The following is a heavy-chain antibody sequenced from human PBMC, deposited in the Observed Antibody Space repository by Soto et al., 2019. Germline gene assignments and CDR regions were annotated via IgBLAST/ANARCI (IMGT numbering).Heavy chain of an antibody. CDR1: GGTFSSYA. D-gene: IGHD3-22*01. Sequence: ASVKVSCKASGGTFSSYAISWVRQAPGQGLEWMGGIIPIFGTANYAQKFQGRVTITADESTSTAYMELSSLRSEDTAVYYCARWLIETYYYYDSSGHHAAFDIWGQGTMVTVS. V-gene: IGHV1-69*13. J-gene: IGHJ3*02. CDR2: IIPIFGTA. CDR3: ARWLIETYYYYDSSGHHAAFDI.